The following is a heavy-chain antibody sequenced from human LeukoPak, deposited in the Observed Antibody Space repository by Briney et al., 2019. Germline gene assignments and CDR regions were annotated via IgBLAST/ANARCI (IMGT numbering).Heavy chain of an antibody. CDR3: ARWLRGIAEEDGMDV. J-gene: IGHJ6*02. D-gene: IGHD6-13*01. V-gene: IGHV3-11*01. CDR2: ITSSGSTI. Sequence: PWGSLRLSCAASGFTFSDYYITWIRQAPGEGLEWVSYITSSGSTIYYADSVKGRFTISRDNAKNSLYLQMNSLRAEDTAVYYCARWLRGIAEEDGMDVWGQGTTVTVS. CDR1: GFTFSDYY.